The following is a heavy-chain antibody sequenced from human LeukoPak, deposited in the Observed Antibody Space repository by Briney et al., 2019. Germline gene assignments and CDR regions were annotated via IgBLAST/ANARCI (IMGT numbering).Heavy chain of an antibody. Sequence: GGSLRLSCAASGFTFSSYGMHWVRQAPGKGLVWVAFIRYDGSNKYYADSVKGRFTISRDNSKNTLYLQMNSLRAEDTAVYYCAKALTIFGVVPFDYWGQGTLVTVSS. J-gene: IGHJ4*02. CDR2: IRYDGSNK. CDR1: GFTFSSYG. D-gene: IGHD3-3*01. CDR3: AKALTIFGVVPFDY. V-gene: IGHV3-30*02.